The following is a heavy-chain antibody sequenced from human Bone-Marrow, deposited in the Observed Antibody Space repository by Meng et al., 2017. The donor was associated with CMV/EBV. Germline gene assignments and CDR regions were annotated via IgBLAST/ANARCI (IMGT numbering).Heavy chain of an antibody. J-gene: IGHJ6*02. V-gene: IGHV1-8*03. CDR1: GGTFSSYA. CDR3: ARDFRVPAAMPVCCEGYYYYYGMDV. D-gene: IGHD2-2*01. CDR2: MNPNSGNT. Sequence: ASVKVSCKASGGTFSSYAISWVRQATGQGLEWMGWMNPNSGNTGYAQKFQGRVTITRNTSISTAYMELSSLRSEDTAVYYCARDFRVPAAMPVCCEGYYYYYGMDVWGQGTTVTVSS.